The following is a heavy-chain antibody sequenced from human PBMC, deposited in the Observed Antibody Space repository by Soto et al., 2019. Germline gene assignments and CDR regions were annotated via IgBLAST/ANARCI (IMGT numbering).Heavy chain of an antibody. J-gene: IGHJ4*02. CDR3: ARGTRYFDWLSHRFDY. Sequence: PGGSLRLSCAASGFTFSSYGMHWVRQAPGKGLEWVAVIWYDGSNKYYADSVRGRFTISRDNSKNTLYLQMNSLRAEDTAVYYCARGTRYFDWLSHRFDYWGQGTLVTVSS. CDR1: GFTFSSYG. CDR2: IWYDGSNK. D-gene: IGHD3-9*01. V-gene: IGHV3-33*01.